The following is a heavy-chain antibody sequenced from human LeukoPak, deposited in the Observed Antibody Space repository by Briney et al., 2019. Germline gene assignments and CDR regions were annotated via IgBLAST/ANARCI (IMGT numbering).Heavy chain of an antibody. D-gene: IGHD5-24*01. CDR1: GYTFTSYA. J-gene: IGHJ5*02. CDR3: ARESLGYNYGSEWFDP. Sequence: GASVKVSCKASGYTFTSYAMHWVRQAPGPRLEWMGWINAGNGNTKYSQKFQGRVTITRDTSASTAYMELSSLRSEDTAVYYCARESLGYNYGSEWFDPWGQGTLVTVSS. CDR2: INAGNGNT. V-gene: IGHV1-3*01.